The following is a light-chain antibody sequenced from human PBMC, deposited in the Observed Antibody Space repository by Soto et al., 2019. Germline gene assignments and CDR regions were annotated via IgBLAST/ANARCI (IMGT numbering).Light chain of an antibody. J-gene: IGLJ7*01. Sequence: QSVLTKTPSASGAPGQRVTISCSGSGSNIGTHNVNWYQQLPGAAPKLLIYGNNQRPSGVPDRFSGSKSGTSASLAISGLQSEDEADYYCAAWDDSLNGAVFGGGTQLTVL. CDR3: AAWDDSLNGAV. V-gene: IGLV1-44*01. CDR1: GSNIGTHN. CDR2: GNN.